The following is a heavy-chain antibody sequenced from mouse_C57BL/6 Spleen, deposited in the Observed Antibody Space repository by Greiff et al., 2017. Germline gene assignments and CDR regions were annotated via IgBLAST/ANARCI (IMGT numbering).Heavy chain of an antibody. D-gene: IGHD2-5*01. CDR1: GFTFSSYA. J-gene: IGHJ1*03. Sequence: EVMLVESGEGLVKPGGSLKLSCAASGFTFSSYAMSWVRQTPEKRLEWVAYISSGGDYIYYADTVKGRFTISRDNARNTLYLQMSSLKSEDTAMYYCTREAYYSNYDWYFDVWGTGTTVTVSS. CDR3: TREAYYSNYDWYFDV. CDR2: ISSGGDYI. V-gene: IGHV5-9-1*02.